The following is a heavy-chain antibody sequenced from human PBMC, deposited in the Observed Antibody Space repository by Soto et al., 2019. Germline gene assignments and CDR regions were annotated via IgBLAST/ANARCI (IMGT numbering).Heavy chain of an antibody. CDR1: GFSFSSYA. V-gene: IGHV3-23*01. CDR3: AKTLGYCSGGSCYSAGYDP. CDR2: ISGSGGST. D-gene: IGHD2-15*01. Sequence: EVQLSESGGGLVQPGGSLRLSCAASGFSFSSYALTWVRQAPGKGLEWVSAISGSGGSTYYADSVKGRFTISRDNSKNTLYVQMNSLRAEDPAVYYCAKTLGYCSGGSCYSAGYDPWGQGTLVTVSS. J-gene: IGHJ5*02.